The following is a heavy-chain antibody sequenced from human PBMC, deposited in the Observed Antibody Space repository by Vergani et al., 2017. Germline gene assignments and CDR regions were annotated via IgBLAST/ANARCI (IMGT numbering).Heavy chain of an antibody. V-gene: IGHV4-59*02. J-gene: IGHJ5*02. CDR1: GVPVSSYY. CDR3: AGDTHSWQRADR. CDR2: IHYAENS. D-gene: IGHD6-13*01. Sequence: QVHLQESGPGLVKPSETLSLSCTVSGVPVSSYYWSWIRQPPGKGLEWIGYIHYAENSIYNPSLKSQVTMSVDTSKNQFSLKLTSVTAADSAIYYCAGDTHSWQRADRWGQGLLVSVSS.